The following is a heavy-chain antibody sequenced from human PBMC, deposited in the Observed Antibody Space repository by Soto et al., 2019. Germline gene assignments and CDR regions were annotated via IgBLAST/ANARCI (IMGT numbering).Heavy chain of an antibody. Sequence: QVQLVESGGGVVQPGRSLRLSCAASGFTFSSYGMHWVRQAPGKGLEWVAVIWYDGSNKYYADSVKGRFTISRDNSKNPLYLQMNGLRAEDTAVYYCARDRKVGDGTPYFDYWGQGTLVTVSS. J-gene: IGHJ4*02. CDR2: IWYDGSNK. CDR1: GFTFSSYG. CDR3: ARDRKVGDGTPYFDY. D-gene: IGHD1-26*01. V-gene: IGHV3-33*01.